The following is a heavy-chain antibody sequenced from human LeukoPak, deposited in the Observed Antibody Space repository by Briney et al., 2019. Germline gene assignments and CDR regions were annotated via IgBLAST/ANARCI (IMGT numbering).Heavy chain of an antibody. CDR2: ISSSSSTI. CDR1: GFTLSSYS. V-gene: IGHV3-48*02. Sequence: GGSLRLSCAASGFTLSSYSMNWVRQAPGKGLEWVSYISSSSSTIYYADSVKGRFTISRDNAKNSLYLQMNSLRDEDTAVYYCARGGTTVVNRYSFDYWGQGTLVTVSS. J-gene: IGHJ4*02. D-gene: IGHD4-23*01. CDR3: ARGGTTVVNRYSFDY.